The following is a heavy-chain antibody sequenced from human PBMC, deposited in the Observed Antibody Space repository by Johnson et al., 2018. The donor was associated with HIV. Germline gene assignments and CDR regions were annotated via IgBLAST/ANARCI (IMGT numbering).Heavy chain of an antibody. Sequence: VQLVEFGGGLVQPGGSLRLSCAASGLTFKNFAMSWVRQAPGKGLEWVSVIRGSGGSGYYADFAKGRFTVSRDNSKNTLYLQMNSLRAEDTALYYCAKVHSGQLVGYAFDIWGQGTMVTVSS. V-gene: IGHV3-23*04. CDR2: IRGSGGSG. CDR3: AKVHSGQLVGYAFDI. D-gene: IGHD1-26*01. CDR1: GLTFKNFA. J-gene: IGHJ3*02.